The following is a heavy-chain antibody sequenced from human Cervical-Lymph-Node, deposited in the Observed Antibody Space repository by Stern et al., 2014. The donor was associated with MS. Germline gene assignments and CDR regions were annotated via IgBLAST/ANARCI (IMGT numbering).Heavy chain of an antibody. D-gene: IGHD5-24*01. CDR1: GFTFSDYF. J-gene: IGHJ4*02. V-gene: IGHV3-11*01. CDR3: ARVSAHLQLRKGGLYFDF. Sequence: VQLEESGGGLVEPGGSLRLSCAASGFTFSDYFMIWVRQAPGKGLEWLSYISISGNIIYYADSVKGRFTISRDNAKDSLFLQMNGLRAEDTAVYYCARVSAHLQLRKGGLYFDFWGQGTLITVSS. CDR2: ISISGNII.